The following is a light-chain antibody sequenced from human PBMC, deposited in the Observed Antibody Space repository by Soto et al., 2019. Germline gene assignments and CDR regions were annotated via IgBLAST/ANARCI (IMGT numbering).Light chain of an antibody. CDR1: SSDVGGYNY. CDR2: EVT. V-gene: IGLV2-14*01. Sequence: QSALTQPASVSGSPGQSITISCTGTSSDVGGYNYVSWYQQHPAKAPKLMIYEVTNRPSGVSNRFSGSKSGNTASLTISGLQADDEADYYCSSYTSSGTLVFGGGTKLTVL. CDR3: SSYTSSGTLV. J-gene: IGLJ2*01.